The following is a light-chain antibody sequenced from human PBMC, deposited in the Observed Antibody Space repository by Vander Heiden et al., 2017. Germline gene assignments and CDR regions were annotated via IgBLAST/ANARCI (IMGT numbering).Light chain of an antibody. CDR1: SSDVGGYNY. CDR2: DVS. V-gene: IGLV2-14*03. CDR3: CSYTSNSTGVV. Sequence: QSALTQPDSVSGSPGQSITISCTGTSSDVGGYNYVSWYQQHPCKAPKVIIYDVSYRPSGISYRVSGSKSGNTASLTISGLQAEDEADYYCCSYTSNSTGVVFGGGTKLVVL. J-gene: IGLJ2*01.